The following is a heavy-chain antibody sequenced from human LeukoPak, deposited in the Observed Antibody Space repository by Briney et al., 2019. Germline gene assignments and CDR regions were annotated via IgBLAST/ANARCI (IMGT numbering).Heavy chain of an antibody. Sequence: PGGSLRLSCAPSGFRLSDYDMNWVRQAPGKGLEWVSSISTGSRYIYYAYSVKGRFTISRDDAKNSLYLQMDYLRAEDTAVYYCARADCSGSTCYLRRSWFDPWGQGTLVTISS. J-gene: IGHJ5*02. CDR3: ARADCSGSTCYLRRSWFDP. CDR1: GFRLSDYD. CDR2: ISTGSRYI. D-gene: IGHD2-2*01. V-gene: IGHV3-21*01.